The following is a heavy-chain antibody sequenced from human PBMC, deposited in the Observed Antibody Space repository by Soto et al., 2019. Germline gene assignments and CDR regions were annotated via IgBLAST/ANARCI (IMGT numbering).Heavy chain of an antibody. CDR3: ARDLPPVDY. Sequence: QIQLVQSGAEVKKPGASVKVSCKASGYTFSSYHITWVRQAPGQGLEWMGWISAYNGNTNYAQNLQGRVTMPTDPSTSTAYIELRSLRSDDTAVYYCARDLPPVDYWGQGTLVTVSS. J-gene: IGHJ4*02. CDR1: GYTFSSYH. CDR2: ISAYNGNT. V-gene: IGHV1-18*01.